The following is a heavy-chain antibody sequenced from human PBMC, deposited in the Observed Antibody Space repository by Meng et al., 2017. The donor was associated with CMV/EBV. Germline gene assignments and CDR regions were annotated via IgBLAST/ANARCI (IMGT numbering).Heavy chain of an antibody. J-gene: IGHJ4*02. CDR3: ARICSGATCAVGN. CDR2: INTDGSST. D-gene: IGHD2-15*01. V-gene: IGHV3-74*01. CDR1: GFTFSSDW. Sequence: AAAGFTFSSDWRHWVRQAPGKGLVWVSRINTDGSSTDYADSVKGRFTISRDNAKNTLYLQMTSLRAEDTAVYYCARICSGATCAVGNWGQGTLVTVSS.